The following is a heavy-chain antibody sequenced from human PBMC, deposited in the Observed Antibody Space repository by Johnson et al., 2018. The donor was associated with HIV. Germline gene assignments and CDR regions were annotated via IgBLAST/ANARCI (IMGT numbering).Heavy chain of an antibody. Sequence: QVQLVESGGGVVQPGTSLRLSCAASGFTFSRCGMHWVRQAPGKGLEWAAVISNDGSAKYYAYSVKDRFTISRDNSKNTLYLQMNSLRAEDTAVYYCARDSGYEDHDGFDIWGQGTMVTVSS. CDR3: ARDSGYEDHDGFDI. CDR2: ISNDGSAK. V-gene: IGHV3-30*03. CDR1: GFTFSRCG. D-gene: IGHD5-12*01. J-gene: IGHJ3*02.